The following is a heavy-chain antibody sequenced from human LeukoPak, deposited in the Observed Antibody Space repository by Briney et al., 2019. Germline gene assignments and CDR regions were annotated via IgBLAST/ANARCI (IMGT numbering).Heavy chain of an antibody. J-gene: IGHJ6*03. CDR1: GGSINSANYY. Sequence: SETLSLTCTVSGGSINSANYYWGWLRQPPGKGLEWIGSIYYSETTYDNPPLKSRVTISIETSKNQFSLKPSSVTASDTAVYYCARQRADYYYYYVDVWGKGTTVAVS. CDR2: IYYSETT. CDR3: ARQRADYYYYYVDV. V-gene: IGHV4-39*01.